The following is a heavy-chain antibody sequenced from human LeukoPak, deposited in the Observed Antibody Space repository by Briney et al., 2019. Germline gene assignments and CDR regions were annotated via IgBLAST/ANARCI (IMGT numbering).Heavy chain of an antibody. D-gene: IGHD2-8*02. CDR1: GFTFSSYS. Sequence: GGSLRLYCAASGFTFSSYSMNWVRQAPGKGLEWVSSISSSSSYIYYADSVKGRFTISRDNAKNSLYLQMNSLRAEDTAVYYCARSGGGYGMDVWGQGTTVTVSS. CDR3: ARSGGGYGMDV. CDR2: ISSSSSYI. V-gene: IGHV3-21*01. J-gene: IGHJ6*02.